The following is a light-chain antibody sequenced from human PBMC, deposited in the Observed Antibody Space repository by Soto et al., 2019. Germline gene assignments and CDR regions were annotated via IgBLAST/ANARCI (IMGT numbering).Light chain of an antibody. CDR2: EGS. V-gene: IGLV2-23*01. Sequence: QSALTQPASVSGSPGQSITISCTGTSSDVGSYNLVSWYQQHPGKAPKLMIYEGSKRPSGISNRFSGSKSGNTAFLTISGLQAEDEAEYYCCSYADSSRIYVFGSGTKLTVL. CDR1: SSDVGSYNL. J-gene: IGLJ1*01. CDR3: CSYADSSRIYV.